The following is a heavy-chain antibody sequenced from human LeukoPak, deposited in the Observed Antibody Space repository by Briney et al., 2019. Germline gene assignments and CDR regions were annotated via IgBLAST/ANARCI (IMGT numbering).Heavy chain of an antibody. CDR1: GFSFSSYG. V-gene: IGHV3-48*01. CDR2: ISSGSTTI. J-gene: IGHJ6*03. CDR3: MDV. Sequence: GGSLRLSCAASGFSFSSYGLNWVRQAPGKGLEWVSYISSGSTTIDYADSVKGRFTISRDNAKSSVYLQMNSLRAEDTAVYYYMDVWGKGTTVIVSS.